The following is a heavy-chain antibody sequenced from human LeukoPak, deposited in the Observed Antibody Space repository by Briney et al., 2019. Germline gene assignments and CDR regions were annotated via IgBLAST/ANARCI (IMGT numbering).Heavy chain of an antibody. V-gene: IGHV4-39*07. CDR1: GGSISSYY. CDR3: AKSNGYGLVDI. CDR2: IFYSGST. D-gene: IGHD3-10*01. Sequence: SETLSLTCTVSGGSISSYYWGWVRQPPGKGLECIGNIFYSGSTYYSPSLKSRVTISLDTSRNQFSLKLNSVTAADTAVYYCAKSNGYGLVDIWGQGTMVTVSS. J-gene: IGHJ3*01.